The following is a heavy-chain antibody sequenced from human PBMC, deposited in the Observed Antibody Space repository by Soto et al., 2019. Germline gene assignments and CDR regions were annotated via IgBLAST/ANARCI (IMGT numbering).Heavy chain of an antibody. V-gene: IGHV6-1*01. J-gene: IGHJ5*01. D-gene: IGHD1-26*01. CDR2: TYYRSKWST. CDR1: GDSVSSKSAA. Sequence: PSQTLSLTCAISGDSVSSKSAAWNWIRQSPSRGLEWLGRTYYRSKWSTDYAVSVKSRITINPDTSKNQFSLQLISVTPEDTALYYCTRDLSGSYDSWGQGTLVTVSS. CDR3: TRDLSGSYDS.